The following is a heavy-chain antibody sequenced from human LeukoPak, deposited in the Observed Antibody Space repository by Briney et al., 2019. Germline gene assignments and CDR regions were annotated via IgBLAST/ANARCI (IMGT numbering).Heavy chain of an antibody. CDR1: GFTFSSYG. D-gene: IGHD4-17*01. V-gene: IGHV3-30*02. CDR3: AKTLHYGHYGKFDY. CDR2: IRDDGSNK. Sequence: GGSLRLSCAASGFTFSSYGMHWVRQAPGKGLVWVAFIRDDGSNKHYAGSVKGRFTISRDNSKNTLYLQMNSLTAEDTAVYYCAKTLHYGHYGKFDYWGQGTLVTVSS. J-gene: IGHJ4*02.